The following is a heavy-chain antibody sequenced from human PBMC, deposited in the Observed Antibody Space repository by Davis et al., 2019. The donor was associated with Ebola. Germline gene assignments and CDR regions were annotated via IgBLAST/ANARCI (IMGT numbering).Heavy chain of an antibody. V-gene: IGHV4-61*01. Sequence: PSETLSLTCTVSGGSVSSGSYYWSWIRQPPGKGLEWIGYIYYSGSTNYNPSLKSRVTISVDTSKNQFSLKLSSVTAADTAVYYCARAPGGGKPDDAFDIWGQGTMVTVSS. J-gene: IGHJ3*02. D-gene: IGHD4-23*01. CDR1: GGSVSSGSYY. CDR3: ARAPGGGKPDDAFDI. CDR2: IYYSGST.